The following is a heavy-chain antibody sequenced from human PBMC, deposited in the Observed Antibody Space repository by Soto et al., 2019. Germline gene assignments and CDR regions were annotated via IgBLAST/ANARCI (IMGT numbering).Heavy chain of an antibody. CDR1: GLNFRSYA. D-gene: IGHD3-22*01. V-gene: IGHV3-23*01. Sequence: PGGSMRLSCAASGLNFRSYAMRWISKATGKGLEWVSAISGSGGSTYYADSVKGRFTISRDNSKNTLYLQMNSLRAEDTAVYYCAKGDYYDSSGPVPDYWGQGTLVTVSS. CDR3: AKGDYYDSSGPVPDY. J-gene: IGHJ4*02. CDR2: ISGSGGST.